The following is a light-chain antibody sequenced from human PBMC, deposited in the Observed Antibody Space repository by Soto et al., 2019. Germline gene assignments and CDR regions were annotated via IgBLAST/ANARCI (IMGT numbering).Light chain of an antibody. V-gene: IGKV3-20*01. J-gene: IGKJ5*01. CDR1: QSVSSY. Sequence: EIVSRQSRVSLSLSPLEIANLSVMASQSVSSYLAWYQQKPGQAPKFLIYGVSSRATGIPDRFSGSGSGTDFTLTLRRLEPEDFSVDHCQQYGSSPLITFGSGTRLEIK. CDR3: QQYGSSPLIT. CDR2: GVS.